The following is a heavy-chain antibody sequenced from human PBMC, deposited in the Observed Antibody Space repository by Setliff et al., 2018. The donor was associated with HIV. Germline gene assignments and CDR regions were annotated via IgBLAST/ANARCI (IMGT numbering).Heavy chain of an antibody. V-gene: IGHV4-59*11. CDR1: GGSIRSHY. Sequence: PSETLSLTCTVSGGSIRSHYWSWIRQAPGKGLEWIGNIYYSGSTNYNPSLKSRVTISVDTSNNHFSLKLTSVTAADTAVYYCAREGADSGSGSCDYWGQGTLVTVS. CDR3: AREGADSGSGSCDY. J-gene: IGHJ4*02. CDR2: IYYSGST. D-gene: IGHD3-10*01.